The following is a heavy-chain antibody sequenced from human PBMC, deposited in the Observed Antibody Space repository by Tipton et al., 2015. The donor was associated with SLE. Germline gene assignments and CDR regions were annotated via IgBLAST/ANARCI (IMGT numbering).Heavy chain of an antibody. D-gene: IGHD1-1*01. CDR1: GASITDYY. V-gene: IGHV4-59*01. J-gene: IGHJ4*02. CDR2: IYYSAGT. CDR3: ARANQLEHGFDY. Sequence: TLSLTCTVSGASITDYYWSWIRQPPGKELEWIGYIYYSAGTYYSPSLKSRLTISLDTSKNQFSLNLSSVTAADTAVYYCARANQLEHGFDYWGQGTLVTVSS.